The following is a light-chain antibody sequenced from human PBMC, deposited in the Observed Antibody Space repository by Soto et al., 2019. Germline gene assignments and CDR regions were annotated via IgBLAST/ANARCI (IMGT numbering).Light chain of an antibody. V-gene: IGKV3-11*01. J-gene: IGKJ4*01. CDR2: DTS. Sequence: EIVLTQSPATLSLSPGKRATLSCRASQRVSSFLAWYQQKPGLAPRLLIYDTSNRAGGIPVRFSGSGSGTDFTLTISSLEPDDFAVYYCQQRSNWPLTFGGGTKVEIK. CDR1: QRVSSF. CDR3: QQRSNWPLT.